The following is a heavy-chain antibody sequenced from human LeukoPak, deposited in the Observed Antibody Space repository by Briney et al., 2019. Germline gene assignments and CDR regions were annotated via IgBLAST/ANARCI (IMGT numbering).Heavy chain of an antibody. CDR1: GGIFSSYA. V-gene: IGHV1-69*13. J-gene: IGHJ3*02. D-gene: IGHD2-21*02. CDR3: ARELISGDWTWDN. CDR2: IIPIFGTA. Sequence: SVKVSCKASGGIFSSYAISWVRQAPGQGLEWMGGIIPIFGTANYAQKFQGRVTITADESTSTAYMELSSLRSEDTAVYYCARELISGDWTWDNWGQGTMVTVSS.